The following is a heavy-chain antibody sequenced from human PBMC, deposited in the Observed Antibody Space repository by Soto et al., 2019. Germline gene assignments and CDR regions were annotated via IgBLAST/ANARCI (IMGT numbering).Heavy chain of an antibody. D-gene: IGHD4-17*01. J-gene: IGHJ4*02. CDR2: INPDGSAR. Sequence: EVHLVDSGGGLVQPGGSLRLSCAASGFSFTTYWMNWVRQTPGKGLEWVANINPDGSARSHVDSVKGRFTISRDNAKNSVYLQVNILRGDDTAVYYCNAWGGECFWGQGILVTVSS. V-gene: IGHV3-7*01. CDR3: NAWGGECF. CDR1: GFSFTTYW.